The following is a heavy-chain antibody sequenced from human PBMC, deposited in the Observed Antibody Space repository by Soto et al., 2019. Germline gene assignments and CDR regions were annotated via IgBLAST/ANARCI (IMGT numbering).Heavy chain of an antibody. CDR3: ARLSAIAVVPAGSLSWFDP. D-gene: IGHD2-2*01. CDR1: GVSISSGGYY. J-gene: IGHJ5*02. V-gene: IGHV4-31*03. Sequence: QVQLQESGPGLVKPSQTLSLTCTVSGVSISSGGYYWSWIRQHPGKGLECIGYSYNSGSTYYNPSLQSRLTISSDTSKNQFSLKLSSATAADTAVYYCARLSAIAVVPAGSLSWFDPWGQGNLVTVFS. CDR2: SYNSGST.